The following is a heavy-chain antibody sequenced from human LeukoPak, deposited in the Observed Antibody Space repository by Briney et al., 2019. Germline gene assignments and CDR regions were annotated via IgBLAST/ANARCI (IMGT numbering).Heavy chain of an antibody. V-gene: IGHV4-34*01. D-gene: IGHD3-10*01. CDR2: VNPSGST. J-gene: IGHJ5*02. CDR1: GGSFSGYY. CDR3: ARQRGVLLWLTHWFDP. Sequence: SETLSLTCAVYGGSFSGYYWSWIRRPPGKGLEWIGEVNPSGSTNYNPSLKSRVTLSVDTSKNQFSLKLSSVTAADTAVYYCARQRGVLLWLTHWFDPWGQGTLVTVSS.